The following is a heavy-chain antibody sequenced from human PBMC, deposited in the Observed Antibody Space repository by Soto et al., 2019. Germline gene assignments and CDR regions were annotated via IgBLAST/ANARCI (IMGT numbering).Heavy chain of an antibody. CDR2: IRSKAYGGTT. V-gene: IGHV3-49*03. CDR3: TRASIAAAGTGYYDAFDI. Sequence: GGSLRLSCTASGFTSGDYAMSWFRQAPGKGLEWVGFIRSKAYGGTTEYAASVKGRFTISRDDSKSIAYLQMNSLKTEDTAVYYCTRASIAAAGTGYYDAFDIWGQGTMVTVSS. CDR1: GFTSGDYA. D-gene: IGHD6-13*01. J-gene: IGHJ3*02.